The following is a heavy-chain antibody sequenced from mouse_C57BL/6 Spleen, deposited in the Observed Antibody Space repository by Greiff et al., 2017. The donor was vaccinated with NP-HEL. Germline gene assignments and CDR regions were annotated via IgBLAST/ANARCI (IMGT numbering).Heavy chain of an antibody. CDR2: IYPRSGNT. Sequence: QVQLQQSGAELARPGASVKLSCKASGYTFTSYGISWVKQRTGQGLEWIGEIYPRSGNTYYNEKFKGKATLTADKSSRTAYMELRSLTSDDSAVYFCARWDYDFYYYAMDYWGQGTSVTVSS. D-gene: IGHD2-4*01. CDR1: GYTFTSYG. V-gene: IGHV1-81*01. CDR3: ARWDYDFYYYAMDY. J-gene: IGHJ4*01.